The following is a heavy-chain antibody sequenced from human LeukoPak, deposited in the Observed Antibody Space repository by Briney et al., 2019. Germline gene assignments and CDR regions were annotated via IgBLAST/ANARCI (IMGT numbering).Heavy chain of an antibody. J-gene: IGHJ3*02. Sequence: GGSLRLSCAASGFTFSTYWMSWVRQAPGKGLEWVANINQDGSEKYYVDSVNGLFTISRDIAKKSVYLQMNSLRAEDTAVYYCARDTRYCVSTSCYRGAFDIWGQGTMVSVSS. CDR2: INQDGSEK. D-gene: IGHD2-2*02. V-gene: IGHV3-7*01. CDR1: GFTFSTYW. CDR3: ARDTRYCVSTSCYRGAFDI.